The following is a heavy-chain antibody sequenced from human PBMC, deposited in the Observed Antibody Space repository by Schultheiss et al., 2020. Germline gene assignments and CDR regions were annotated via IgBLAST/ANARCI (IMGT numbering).Heavy chain of an antibody. CDR1: GGSISSGGYY. CDR3: ARGNPIPAATYPYGMDV. J-gene: IGHJ6*02. V-gene: IGHV4-31*03. D-gene: IGHD2-2*01. CDR2: INHSGST. Sequence: SETLSLTCTVSGGSISSGGYYWSWIRQHPGKGLEWIGEINHSGSTNYNPSLKSRVTISVDTSKNQFSLKLSSVTAADTAVYYCARGNPIPAATYPYGMDVWGQGTTVTVSS.